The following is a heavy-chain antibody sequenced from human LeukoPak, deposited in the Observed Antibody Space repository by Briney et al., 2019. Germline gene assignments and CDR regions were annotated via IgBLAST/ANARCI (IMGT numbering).Heavy chain of an antibody. CDR1: GFTFSSYS. D-gene: IGHD3-22*01. CDR2: ITRSSYI. J-gene: IGHJ4*02. V-gene: IGHV3-21*01. Sequence: PRGSLRLSCAASGFTFSSYSMNWVRQAPGKGLEWVSSITRSSYIYYVDSVKGRFTISRDNAKNSLYLQMNSLRPDDTAVYYCARDPRGPTGYDSSGRDTFDYWGQGTLVTVSS. CDR3: ARDPRGPTGYDSSGRDTFDY.